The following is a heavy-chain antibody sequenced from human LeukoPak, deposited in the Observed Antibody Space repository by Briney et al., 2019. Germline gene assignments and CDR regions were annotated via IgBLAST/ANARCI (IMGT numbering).Heavy chain of an antibody. Sequence: ASVKVSCKASGYTFSGYYMHWVRQAPGQGLEWMGRINPNSGGTNYAQKFQGRVTMTRDTSISTAYMELSRLRSDDTAVYYCARDPAYDGIDYWGQGTLVTVSS. V-gene: IGHV1-2*06. J-gene: IGHJ4*02. CDR2: INPNSGGT. CDR1: GYTFSGYY. D-gene: IGHD3-16*01. CDR3: ARDPAYDGIDY.